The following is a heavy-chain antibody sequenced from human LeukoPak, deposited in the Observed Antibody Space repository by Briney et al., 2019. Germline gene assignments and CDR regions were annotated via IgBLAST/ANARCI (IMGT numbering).Heavy chain of an antibody. J-gene: IGHJ4*02. CDR3: AREGMATIFG. V-gene: IGHV7-4-1*02. Sequence: ASVKVSCKVSGYTFTSYSMNWVRQAPGQGLEWMGWINTNTGNPTYAQGFTGRFVFSVDISVSTAYLQISNLKAEDTAVYYCAREGMATIFGWGQGTLVTVSS. CDR2: INTNTGNP. D-gene: IGHD5-24*01. CDR1: GYTFTSYS.